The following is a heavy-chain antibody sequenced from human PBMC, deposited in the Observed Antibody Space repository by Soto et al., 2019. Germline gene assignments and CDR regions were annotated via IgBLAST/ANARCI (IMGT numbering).Heavy chain of an antibody. CDR1: GFTFSSYS. V-gene: IGHV3-21*01. J-gene: IGHJ5*02. CDR3: ASDAHREDNWFAP. CDR2: ISSSSSYI. Sequence: EVQLVESGGGLVKPGGSLRLSCAASGFTFSSYSMNWVRQAPGKGLEWVSSISSSSSYIYYADSVKGRFTISRDNANNSLYLQMNSLRAEDTAVYYCASDAHREDNWFAPWGQGTLVTVSS.